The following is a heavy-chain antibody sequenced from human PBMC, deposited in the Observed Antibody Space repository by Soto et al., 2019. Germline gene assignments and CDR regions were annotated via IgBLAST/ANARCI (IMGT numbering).Heavy chain of an antibody. CDR2: IVVGSGNT. V-gene: IGHV1-58*01. CDR1: GFTFTSSA. J-gene: IGHJ6*02. CDR3: AAGDWNDPIDYYYGMDV. D-gene: IGHD1-1*01. Sequence: GASVKVSCKASGFTFTSSAVQWVRQARGQRLEWIGWIVVGSGNTNYAQKFQERVTITRDMSTSTAYMELSSLRSEDTAVYYCAAGDWNDPIDYYYGMDVWGQGTTVTVSS.